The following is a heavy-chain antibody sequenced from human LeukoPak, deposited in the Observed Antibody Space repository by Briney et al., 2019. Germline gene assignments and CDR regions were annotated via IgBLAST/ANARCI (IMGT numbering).Heavy chain of an antibody. CDR2: IKHDGSEK. CDR3: VKPYYFSSGSFN. CDR1: GFAFNRFW. D-gene: IGHD3-10*01. J-gene: IGHJ4*02. Sequence: GGSLRLSCAASGFAFNRFWMSWVRQAPGKGLEWVATIKHDGSEKYFMDSVKGRFIISRDNVKNSLYLQMNSLRAEDTAFYYCVKPYYFSSGSFNWGQGTLVTVSS. V-gene: IGHV3-7*01.